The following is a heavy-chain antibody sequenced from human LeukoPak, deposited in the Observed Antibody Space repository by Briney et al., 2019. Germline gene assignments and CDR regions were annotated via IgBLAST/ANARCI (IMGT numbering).Heavy chain of an antibody. D-gene: IGHD4-17*01. CDR1: GGTFSSYA. J-gene: IGHJ5*02. Sequence: ASVKVSCEASGGTFSSYAISWVRQAPGQGLEWMGGIIPIFGTANYAQKFQGRVTITADESTSTAYMELSSLRSEDTAVYYCARDDYGDNNWFDPWGQGTLVTVSS. CDR3: ARDDYGDNNWFDP. CDR2: IIPIFGTA. V-gene: IGHV1-69*13.